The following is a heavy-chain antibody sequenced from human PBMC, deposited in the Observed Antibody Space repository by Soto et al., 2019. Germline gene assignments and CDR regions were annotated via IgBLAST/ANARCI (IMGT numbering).Heavy chain of an antibody. CDR1: GYTFRSHG. D-gene: IGHD3-10*01. Sequence: ASVKVSCKASGYTFRSHGISWVRQAPGQGLEWMGWISVDNGDTNYAQKLQGRVTVTTDTSTSTAYMELRSLRSEDTAVYYCARMVRGSNIDYYHYMDVWGKGTTVTVSS. CDR3: ARMVRGSNIDYYHYMDV. J-gene: IGHJ6*03. V-gene: IGHV1-18*01. CDR2: ISVDNGDT.